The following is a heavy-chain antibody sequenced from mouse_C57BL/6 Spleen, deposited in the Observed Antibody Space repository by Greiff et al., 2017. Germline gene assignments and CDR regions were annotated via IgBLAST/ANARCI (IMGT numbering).Heavy chain of an antibody. CDR2: ISGGGGNT. V-gene: IGHV5-9*01. Sequence: EVMLVESGGGLVKPGGSLKLSCAASGFTFSSYTMSWVRQTPEKRLEWVATISGGGGNTYYPDSVKGRFTISRDNAKNTLYLPMSSLRSEDTAFYYCARQYSGSSPSYWYFGVWGTGTTVTVSS. J-gene: IGHJ1*03. CDR1: GFTFSSYT. D-gene: IGHD1-1*01. CDR3: ARQYSGSSPSYWYFGV.